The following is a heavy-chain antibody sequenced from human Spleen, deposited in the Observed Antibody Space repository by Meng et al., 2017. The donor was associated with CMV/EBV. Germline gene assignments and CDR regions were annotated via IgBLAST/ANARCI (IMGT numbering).Heavy chain of an antibody. D-gene: IGHD3-3*01. J-gene: IGHJ4*02. CDR3: TNHLEWLLNLQAFEY. V-gene: IGHV3-23*01. CDR1: GLTFSDYA. Sequence: EGSLRLSCTASGLTFSDYAMSWVRQAPGKGLEWVSVISGGGVTTYSADSVKGRFTISRDNSKNTLHLQMNSLRAEDTAVYYCTNHLEWLLNLQAFEYWGQGTLVTVSS. CDR2: ISGGGVTT.